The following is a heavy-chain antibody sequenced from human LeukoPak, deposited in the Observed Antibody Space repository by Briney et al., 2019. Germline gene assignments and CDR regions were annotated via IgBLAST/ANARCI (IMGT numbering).Heavy chain of an antibody. CDR1: GYTITGYY. Sequence: ASVKVSCKASGYTITGYYMHWVRQAPGQGLEWMGWINPNSGGTNYAQKFQGRVTMTRDTSISTAYMELSRLRSDDTAVYYCGIAVAGTGAFDIWGQGTMVTVSS. D-gene: IGHD6-19*01. CDR2: INPNSGGT. CDR3: GIAVAGTGAFDI. J-gene: IGHJ3*02. V-gene: IGHV1-2*02.